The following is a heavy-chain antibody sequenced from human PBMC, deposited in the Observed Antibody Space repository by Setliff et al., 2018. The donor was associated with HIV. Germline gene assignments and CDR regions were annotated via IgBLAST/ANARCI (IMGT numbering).Heavy chain of an antibody. Sequence: KPSETLSLTCTVSGDSITSGHFYWGWIRQAPGKGLEWIGNILDGRVTFFNPSLRGRDTISVDASKNQVSLNLRSVTAADSAVYHCARPHSGRGGGAYFDPWGQGILVTVSS. CDR3: ARPHSGRGGGAYFDP. CDR2: ILDGRVT. D-gene: IGHD6-19*01. CDR1: GDSITSGHFY. V-gene: IGHV4-39*01. J-gene: IGHJ5*02.